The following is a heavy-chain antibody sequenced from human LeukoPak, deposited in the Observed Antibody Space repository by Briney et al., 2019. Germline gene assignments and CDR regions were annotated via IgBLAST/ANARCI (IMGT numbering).Heavy chain of an antibody. J-gene: IGHJ4*02. Sequence: SETLSLTCAVSGASISGSGYYLGWIRQPPGKGLEWIGYIYHSGSTKYNPSLKSRVTISVDTSQNQFSLKLSSVTAADTAVYYCARDGRFPPEVLPRYFDYWGQGTLVTVSS. CDR2: IYHSGST. CDR3: ARDGRFPPEVLPRYFDY. D-gene: IGHD1-26*01. CDR1: GASISGSGYY. V-gene: IGHV4-61*05.